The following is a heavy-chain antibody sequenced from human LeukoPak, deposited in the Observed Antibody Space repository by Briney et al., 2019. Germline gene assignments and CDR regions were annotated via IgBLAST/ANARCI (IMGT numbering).Heavy chain of an antibody. J-gene: IGHJ5*02. CDR2: IYYSGST. D-gene: IGHD6-13*01. V-gene: IGHV4-39*01. Sequence: SETLSLTCTVTGGSISSSSYYWGRLRQPPGKGLEWIGSIYYSGSTYYNPSLKSRVTISVDTSKNQFSLKLSSVTAADTAVYYCARKARSSSKRTPNWFDPWGQGTLVTVSS. CDR1: GGSISSSSYY. CDR3: ARKARSSSKRTPNWFDP.